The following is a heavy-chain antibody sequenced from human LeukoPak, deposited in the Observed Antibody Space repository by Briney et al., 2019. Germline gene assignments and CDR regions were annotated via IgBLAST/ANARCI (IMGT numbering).Heavy chain of an antibody. CDR2: IYYSGNT. J-gene: IGHJ4*02. Sequence: SETLSLTCTVSGGPISSGSYYWGWIRQPPGKGLEWIGSIYYSGNTYYNPSLKSRVTISVDTSRNQFSLKLSSVTAGDTAVYYCARHSDYGNRIDYWGQGTLVTVSS. CDR3: ARHSDYGNRIDY. D-gene: IGHD4-17*01. CDR1: GGPISSGSYY. V-gene: IGHV4-39*01.